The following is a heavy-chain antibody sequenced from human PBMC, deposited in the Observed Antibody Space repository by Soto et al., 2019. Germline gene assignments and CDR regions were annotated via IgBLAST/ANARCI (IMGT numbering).Heavy chain of an antibody. V-gene: IGHV3-30-3*01. CDR3: ASTGGNDY. D-gene: IGHD2-8*02. J-gene: IGHJ4*02. Sequence: GSLRLSCAASGFTFSSYAMHWVRQAPGKGLEWVAVISYDGSNKYYADSVKGRFTISRDNSKNTLYLQMNSLRAEDTAVYYCASTGGNDYWGKGTLVTVSS. CDR2: ISYDGSNK. CDR1: GFTFSSYA.